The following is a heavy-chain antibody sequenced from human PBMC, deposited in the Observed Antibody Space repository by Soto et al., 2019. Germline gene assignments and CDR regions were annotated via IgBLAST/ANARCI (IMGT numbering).Heavy chain of an antibody. CDR1: GFTFSNAW. CDR2: TKSETDGGTT. D-gene: IGHD3-3*01. V-gene: IGHV3-15*01. CDR3: TTDSLNLSRYGNYYVHCMDA. J-gene: IGHJ6*02. Sequence: PGGSLRLSCAASGFTFSNAWMSWVSQAPGKGLEWVGRTKSETDGGTTDYAAHVKGRFTISRDDSKNTLYLQMNSLKTEDTSVYYCTTDSLNLSRYGNYYVHCMDAWGPGTTVTVSS.